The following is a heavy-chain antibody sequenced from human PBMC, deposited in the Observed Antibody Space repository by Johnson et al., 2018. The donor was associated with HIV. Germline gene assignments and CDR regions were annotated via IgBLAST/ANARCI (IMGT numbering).Heavy chain of an antibody. CDR2: ISSSGSTI. Sequence: VQLVESGGGFVQPGGSLRLSCAASGFTFSSYWMHWVRQAPGKGLEWVSYISSSGSTIYYADSVKGRFTISRDNAKNSLYLQMNSLETEDTAVYYCTTYYGWAFDIWGQGTMVTVSS. J-gene: IGHJ3*02. CDR3: TTYYGWAFDI. CDR1: GFTFSSYW. V-gene: IGHV3-48*04. D-gene: IGHD3-10*01.